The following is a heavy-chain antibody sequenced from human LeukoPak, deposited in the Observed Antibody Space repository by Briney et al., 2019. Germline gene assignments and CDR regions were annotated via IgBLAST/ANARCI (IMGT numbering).Heavy chain of an antibody. CDR2: MNPNSGNT. Sequence: ASVKVSCKASGYTFTSYDINWVRQATGQGLEWMGRMNPNSGNTGYAQKFQGRVTITRNTSISTAYMELSSRRSEDTAVYYCARGVGYCSSTSCYRATTEVWGKGTTVTVSS. CDR1: GYTFTSYD. V-gene: IGHV1-8*03. CDR3: ARGVGYCSSTSCYRATTEV. J-gene: IGHJ6*04. D-gene: IGHD2-2*02.